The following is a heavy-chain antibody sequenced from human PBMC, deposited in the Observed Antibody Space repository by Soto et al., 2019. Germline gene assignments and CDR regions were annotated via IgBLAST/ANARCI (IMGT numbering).Heavy chain of an antibody. V-gene: IGHV4-34*01. Sequence: SETLSLTCTVSGGSISSYYWSWIRQPPGKGLEWSGEINHSGSTNYNPSLKSRVTISVDTSKNQFSLKLSSVTAADTAVYYCARAAPRYYSCGSCCDGKDYWGQGTLVTVSS. J-gene: IGHJ4*02. CDR1: GGSISSYY. D-gene: IGHD2-15*01. CDR2: INHSGST. CDR3: ARAAPRYYSCGSCCDGKDY.